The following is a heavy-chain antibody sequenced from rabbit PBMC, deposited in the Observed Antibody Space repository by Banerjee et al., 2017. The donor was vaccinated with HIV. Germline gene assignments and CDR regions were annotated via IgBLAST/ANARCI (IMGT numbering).Heavy chain of an antibody. Sequence: QEQLEESGGDLVKPEGSLTLTCKASGLDFSSSYWMCWVRQAPGKRPEWIACIYAGSSGITYYASWAKGRFTISKTSSTTVTLQMISLTAADTATYFCARGSGGGGYGLDLWGQGTLVTVS. V-gene: IGHV1S45*01. D-gene: IGHD1-1*01. CDR1: GLDFSSSYW. J-gene: IGHJ3*01. CDR3: ARGSGGGGYGLDL. CDR2: IYAGSSGIT.